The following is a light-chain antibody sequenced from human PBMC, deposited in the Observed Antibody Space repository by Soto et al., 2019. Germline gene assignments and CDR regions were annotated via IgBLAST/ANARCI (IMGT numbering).Light chain of an antibody. CDR1: SSDVGGYNY. J-gene: IGLJ3*02. V-gene: IGLV2-14*01. CDR2: EVS. CDR3: SSYTSSSTQV. Sequence: QSALTQPASVSGSPGQSITISCTGTSSDVGGYNYVSWYQQHPGKAPKLMIYEVSHRPSGVSNRFSGSKSANTASLTISGLQAEDEADYYCSSYTSSSTQVFGGGTKRTVL.